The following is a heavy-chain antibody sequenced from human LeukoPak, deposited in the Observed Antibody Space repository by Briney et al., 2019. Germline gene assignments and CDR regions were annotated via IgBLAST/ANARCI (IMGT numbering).Heavy chain of an antibody. Sequence: GGSLRLSCAASGFTFSSYAMQWVRQAPGKGLEWVAVISYDGSNKYYADSVKGRFTISRDNSKNTLYLQMNSLRAEDTAVYYCARDPLRGGYSGYFDYWGQGTLVTVSS. J-gene: IGHJ4*02. CDR3: ARDPLRGGYSGYFDY. V-gene: IGHV3-30*04. CDR1: GFTFSSYA. D-gene: IGHD5-12*01. CDR2: ISYDGSNK.